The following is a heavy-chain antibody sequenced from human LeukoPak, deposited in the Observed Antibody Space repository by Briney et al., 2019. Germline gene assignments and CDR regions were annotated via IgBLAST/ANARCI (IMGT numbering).Heavy chain of an antibody. V-gene: IGHV3-9*01. J-gene: IGHJ4*02. CDR2: ISWNSGSI. CDR1: GFTFDDYA. Sequence: PGGSLRLSCAASGFTFDDYAMHWVRQAPGKGLEWVSGISWNSGSIGYADSVKGRFTISRDNARNSLYLQMNSLRAEDTALYYCAKELTRGRGFGEFDYWGQGTLVTVSS. D-gene: IGHD3-10*01. CDR3: AKELTRGRGFGEFDY.